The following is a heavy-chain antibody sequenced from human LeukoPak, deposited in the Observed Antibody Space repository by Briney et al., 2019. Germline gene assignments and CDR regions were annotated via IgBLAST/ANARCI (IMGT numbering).Heavy chain of an antibody. CDR3: ARDIGSAYRNGLYYCFGMDV. J-gene: IGHJ6*02. CDR2: INPNSGDT. CDR1: GYTFSGYY. D-gene: IGHD5-18*01. V-gene: IGHV1-2*02. Sequence: ASVKVSCKASGYTFSGYYIHWVRQAPGQGLEWMGWINPNSGDTNYAQKFQGRVTMTRDTSISTAYVELSRLRSDDTAVYYCARDIGSAYRNGLYYCFGMDVWGQGTTVTVFS.